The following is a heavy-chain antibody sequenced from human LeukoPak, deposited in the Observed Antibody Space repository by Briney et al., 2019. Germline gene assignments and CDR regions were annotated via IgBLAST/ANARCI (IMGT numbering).Heavy chain of an antibody. CDR2: ISGSGGST. Sequence: GGSLRLSCAASGFTFSSYAMSWFPQPPGKGLEWVSAISGSGGSTYYPDSVKGRFTISRDNSKNTLYLQMNSLRAEDTAVYYCAKDRDDSSGYWPLGDIWGQGTLVTVSS. J-gene: IGHJ4*02. D-gene: IGHD3-22*01. CDR3: AKDRDDSSGYWPLGDI. V-gene: IGHV3-23*01. CDR1: GFTFSSYA.